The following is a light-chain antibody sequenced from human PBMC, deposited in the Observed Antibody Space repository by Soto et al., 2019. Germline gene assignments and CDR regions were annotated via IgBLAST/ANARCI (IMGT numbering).Light chain of an antibody. CDR3: QQSDSTPYT. CDR2: AAS. V-gene: IGKV1-39*01. J-gene: IGKJ2*01. Sequence: DIRITQSPSTLSAVVGDRITITCRASQSMSNWVAWYQQKPGRAPKLLIYAASSLLSGVPSRFSGSGSGTDFTLTIASLQPEDFSTYYCQQSDSTPYTFGQGTKVDIK. CDR1: QSMSNW.